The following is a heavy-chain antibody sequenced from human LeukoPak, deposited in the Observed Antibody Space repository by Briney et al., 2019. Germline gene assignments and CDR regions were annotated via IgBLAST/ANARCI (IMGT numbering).Heavy chain of an antibody. V-gene: IGHV1-18*01. D-gene: IGHD3-10*01. Sequence: ASVKVSCKASGYTFTSYGISWVRQAPGQGLEWMGWINAYNGDTNFAQMLQGRVTTTTDTSTSTAYMELRSLRSDDTAVYYCARDGSGTWDDYWGQGTLVTVSS. CDR3: ARDGSGTWDDY. CDR2: INAYNGDT. J-gene: IGHJ4*02. CDR1: GYTFTSYG.